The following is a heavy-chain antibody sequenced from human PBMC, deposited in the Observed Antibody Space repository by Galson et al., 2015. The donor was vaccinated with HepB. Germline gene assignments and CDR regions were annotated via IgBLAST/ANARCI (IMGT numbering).Heavy chain of an antibody. CDR1: GFTFTSSA. J-gene: IGHJ6*02. Sequence: SVKVSCKASGFTFTSSAMQWVRQARGQRLEWIGWIVVGSGNTNYAQKFQERVTITRDMSTSTAYMELSSLRSEDTAVYYCAAVYSGYFGDYGMDVWGQGTTVTVSS. CDR2: IVVGSGNT. V-gene: IGHV1-58*02. CDR3: AAVYSGYFGDYGMDV. D-gene: IGHD5-12*01.